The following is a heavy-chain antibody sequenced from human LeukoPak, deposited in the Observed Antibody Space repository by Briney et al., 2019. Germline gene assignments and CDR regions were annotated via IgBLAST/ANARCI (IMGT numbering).Heavy chain of an antibody. D-gene: IGHD3-22*01. J-gene: IGHJ4*02. CDR1: GFRFISSA. CDR2: ITNNGGYT. Sequence: GGSLILSCAASGFRFISSAMHWVRQAPGKGLEYVSAITNNGGYTYYANSVKGRFTISRDNSKNTLYLQMGSLRTEDTAVYYCAGASPDGFYDYWGQGTLVTVSS. CDR3: AGASPDGFYDY. V-gene: IGHV3-64*01.